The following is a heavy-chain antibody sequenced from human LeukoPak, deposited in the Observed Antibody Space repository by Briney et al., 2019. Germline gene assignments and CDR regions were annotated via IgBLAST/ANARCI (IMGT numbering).Heavy chain of an antibody. J-gene: IGHJ4*02. V-gene: IGHV1-69*13. CDR1: GGTFNIYA. D-gene: IGHD6-19*01. CDR2: IIPIFGTA. Sequence: SVKVSYKASGGTFNIYAISWVRQAPGQGLEWMGGIIPIFGTANYAQKFQGRVTITADESTSTAYMELSSLRSEDTAVYYCAREISSGWYGWGQGTLVTVSS. CDR3: AREISSGWYG.